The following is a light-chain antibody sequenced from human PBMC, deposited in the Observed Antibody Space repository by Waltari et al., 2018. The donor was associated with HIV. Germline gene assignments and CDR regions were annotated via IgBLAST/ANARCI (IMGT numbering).Light chain of an antibody. J-gene: IGLJ3*02. V-gene: IGLV1-51*01. Sequence: QSVLTQPPSVSAAPGQKVTISCSGSSSNIATTYVSWYQQIPGTAPKRLIFDNNKRPSEMPDRFSGSKSGTSATLGITGLQTGDEADYYCGSWDSSLSVWVFGGGTKLTVL. CDR3: GSWDSSLSVWV. CDR2: DNN. CDR1: SSNIATTY.